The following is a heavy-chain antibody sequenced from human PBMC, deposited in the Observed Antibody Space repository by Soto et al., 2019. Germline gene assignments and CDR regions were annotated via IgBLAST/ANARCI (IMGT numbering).Heavy chain of an antibody. J-gene: IGHJ5*02. D-gene: IGHD6-13*01. CDR3: ARAVAAAPNWFDP. Sequence: HPAGSLRLSCAASGFTFSSYWMHWVRQAPGKGLVWVSRINSDGSSTSYADSVKGRFTISRDNAKNTLYLQMNSLRAEDTAVYYCARAVAAAPNWFDPWGQGTLVTVSS. CDR2: INSDGSST. CDR1: GFTFSSYW. V-gene: IGHV3-74*01.